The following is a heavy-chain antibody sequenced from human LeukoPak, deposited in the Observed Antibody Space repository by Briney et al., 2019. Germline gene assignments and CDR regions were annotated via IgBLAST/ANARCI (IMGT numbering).Heavy chain of an antibody. V-gene: IGHV7-4-1*02. D-gene: IGHD5-18*01. J-gene: IGHJ4*02. CDR3: ARELEIKEGRYSYGDYYFDY. Sequence: ALVKVSCKASGYTFTSYAMNWVRQAPGQGLEWMGWTNTNTGNPTYAQGFTGRFVFSLDTSVSTAYLQISSLKAEDTAVYYCARELEIKEGRYSYGDYYFDYWGQGTLITVSS. CDR1: GYTFTSYA. CDR2: TNTNTGNP.